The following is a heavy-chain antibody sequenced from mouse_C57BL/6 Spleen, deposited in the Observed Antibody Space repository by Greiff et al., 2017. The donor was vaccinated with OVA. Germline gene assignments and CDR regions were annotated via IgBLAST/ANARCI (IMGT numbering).Heavy chain of an antibody. V-gene: IGHV1-4*01. D-gene: IGHD2-5*01. CDR2: INPSSGYT. Sequence: VQLKESGAELARPGASVKMSCKASGYTFTSYTMHWVKQRPGQGLEWIGYINPSSGYTKYNQKFKDKATLTADKSSSTAYMQLSSLTSEDSAVYYCARTYYSNGAMDYWGQGTSVTVSS. CDR3: ARTYYSNGAMDY. CDR1: GYTFTSYT. J-gene: IGHJ4*01.